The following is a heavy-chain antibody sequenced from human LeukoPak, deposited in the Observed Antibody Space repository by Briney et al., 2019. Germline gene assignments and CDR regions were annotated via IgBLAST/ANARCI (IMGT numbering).Heavy chain of an antibody. CDR1: GYTFTDDY. CDR3: ARGGGYGGRFDY. D-gene: IGHD5-12*01. V-gene: IGHV1-2*02. CDR2: INPNTGNT. Sequence: ASVKVSCKASGYTFTDDYIHCLRQAPGQGLEWIGWINPNTGNTHSAQKFQGRVTMTTDTSISTSYLDLSRLTSDDTAMYYCARGGGYGGRFDYWGQGTLVTVSS. J-gene: IGHJ4*02.